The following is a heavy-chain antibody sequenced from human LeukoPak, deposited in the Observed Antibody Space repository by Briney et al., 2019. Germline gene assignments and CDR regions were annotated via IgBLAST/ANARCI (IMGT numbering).Heavy chain of an antibody. V-gene: IGHV3-7*01. CDR2: IKQDGSEK. CDR3: ARSSITMVRGVTYFDY. CDR1: GFTFSSYW. J-gene: IGHJ4*02. Sequence: GGSLRLSCAASGFTFSSYWMSWVRQAPGKGLEWVANIKQDGSEKYYVDSVKGRFTISRDNAKNSLYLQMNSLRAEDTAVYYCARSSITMVRGVTYFDYWGQGTLVTVSS. D-gene: IGHD3-10*01.